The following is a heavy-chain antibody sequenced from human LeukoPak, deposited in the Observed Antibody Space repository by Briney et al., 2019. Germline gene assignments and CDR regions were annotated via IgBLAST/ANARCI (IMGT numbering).Heavy chain of an antibody. D-gene: IGHD3-3*01. CDR3: ARVTRSTIFGVVQAYYGMDV. V-gene: IGHV1-8*01. Sequence: ASVKVSCKASGYTFTSHDINWVRQATGQGLEWMGWMNPNSGNTGYAQKFQGRVTMTRNTSISTAYMELSSLRSEDTAVYYCARVTRSTIFGVVQAYYGMDVWGQGTTVTVSS. CDR2: MNPNSGNT. CDR1: GYTFTSHD. J-gene: IGHJ6*02.